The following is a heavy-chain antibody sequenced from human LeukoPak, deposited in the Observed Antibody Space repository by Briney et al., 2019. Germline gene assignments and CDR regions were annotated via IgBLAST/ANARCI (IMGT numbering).Heavy chain of an antibody. D-gene: IGHD6-6*01. V-gene: IGHV4-59*08. J-gene: IGHJ4*02. CDR2: IYYSGST. CDR3: ARRVEYSSSSKPFDY. CDR1: GGSISSNY. Sequence: SETLSLTCTVSGGSISSNYWSWIRQPPGKGLEWIGYIYYSGSTNYNPSLKSRVTISVDTSKNQFSLKLSSVTAADTAVYYCARRVEYSSSSKPFDYWGQGTLVTVSS.